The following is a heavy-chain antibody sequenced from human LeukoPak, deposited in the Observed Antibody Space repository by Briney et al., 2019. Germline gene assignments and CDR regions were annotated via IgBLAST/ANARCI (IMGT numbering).Heavy chain of an antibody. CDR3: ATWDYYHSLDV. CDR1: GFTFDAYA. J-gene: IGHJ6*02. V-gene: IGHV3-43*02. Sequence: GGSLGLSCGASGFTFDAYAMHWVREAPGKGLEGGSLINKDGSATYYADSVKRRFTISRDNSKNSLYLQMYSLRSEDTALYYCATWDYYHSLDVWGQGTTVTASS. D-gene: IGHD1-26*01. CDR2: INKDGSAT.